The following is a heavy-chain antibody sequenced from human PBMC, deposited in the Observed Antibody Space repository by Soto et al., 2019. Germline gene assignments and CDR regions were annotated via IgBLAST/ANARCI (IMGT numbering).Heavy chain of an antibody. Sequence: QVQVQQWGAGLLKFSETLSLTCAVNGGSFSGWHWNWIRQPPGKGLEWIGEASHTGGTNYNPSLVSRVTISVDMSRNQLSLKLTSVSAADTAVYYCARSRNLDVWGPGTTVIVSS. D-gene: IGHD1-1*01. CDR3: ARSRNLDV. J-gene: IGHJ6*02. CDR1: GGSFSGWH. CDR2: ASHTGGT. V-gene: IGHV4-34*01.